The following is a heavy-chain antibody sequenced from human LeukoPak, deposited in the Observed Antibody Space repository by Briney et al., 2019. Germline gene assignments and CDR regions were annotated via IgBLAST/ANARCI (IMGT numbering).Heavy chain of an antibody. CDR3: VSGYSYGHFDY. D-gene: IGHD5-18*01. CDR1: GFSFTGYY. V-gene: IGHV1-2*02. J-gene: IGHJ4*02. Sequence: EASVKVSCKASGFSFTGYYIHWVRQAPGQGLEWPGWINPNNGGTNQVQRFQGRVTMTRDTSISTAYMELSRLRSDDTAVYYCVSGYSYGHFDYWAREPWSPSPQ. CDR2: INPNNGGT.